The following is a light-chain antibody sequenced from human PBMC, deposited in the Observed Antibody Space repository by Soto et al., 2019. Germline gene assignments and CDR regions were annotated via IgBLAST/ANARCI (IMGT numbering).Light chain of an antibody. CDR1: QGVRNL. V-gene: IGKV1-5*01. CDR2: DAS. Sequence: DIQMTQSPSTLSASVGDRVTITCRASQGVRNLLAWYQQKPGEAAKLLIYDASNLEPGVPSRFSGSGSGTEFTLTIASLQPEDSASYYCQQYNNNSPWTFGQGTKV. J-gene: IGKJ1*01. CDR3: QQYNNNSPWT.